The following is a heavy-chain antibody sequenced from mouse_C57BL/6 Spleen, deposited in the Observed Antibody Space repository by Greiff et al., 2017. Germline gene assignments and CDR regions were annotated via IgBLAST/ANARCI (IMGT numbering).Heavy chain of an antibody. V-gene: IGHV1-82*01. CDR2: IYPGDGDT. CDR3: ANYDYDVYAMDY. D-gene: IGHD2-4*01. CDR1: GYAFSSSW. J-gene: IGHJ4*01. Sequence: QVQLQQPGPELVKPGASVKISCKASGYAFSSSWMNWVKQRPGKGLEWIGRIYPGDGDTNYNGKFKGKATLTADKSSSTAYMQLSSLTSEDSAVYFCANYDYDVYAMDYWGQGTSVTVSS.